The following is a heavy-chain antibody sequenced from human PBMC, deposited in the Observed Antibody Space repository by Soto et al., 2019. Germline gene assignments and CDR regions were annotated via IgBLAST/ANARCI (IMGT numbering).Heavy chain of an antibody. Sequence: EVQLVESGGGLVQPGGYLRLSCVASGFTFNYYWMHWVRHAPGKGLVWVSRIQSDGSSPDYVDSVKGRFTISIDNAKNTLYLQMNNLRAEATAVYYCARGGDPDYWGQGTLVTVSS. CDR1: GFTFNYYW. CDR2: IQSDGSSP. CDR3: ARGGDPDY. D-gene: IGHD2-21*02. V-gene: IGHV3-74*01. J-gene: IGHJ4*02.